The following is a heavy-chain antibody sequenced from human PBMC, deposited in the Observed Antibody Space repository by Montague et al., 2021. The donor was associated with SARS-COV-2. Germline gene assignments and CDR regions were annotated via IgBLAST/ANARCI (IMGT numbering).Heavy chain of an antibody. CDR2: IGPAGYT. J-gene: IGHJ6*02. V-gene: IGHV3-13*01. CDR1: VFTLSHYD. CDR3: ARGWGGSPFYYYFYGMDV. Sequence: SLRLSCAASVFTLSHYDMHLVRQATGKGPEWVSAIGPAGYTYYPXXVTGRFIISREDAKSSLYLHMNDLRAGDTAVYYCARGWGGSPFYYYFYGMDVWGQGTTVTVS. D-gene: IGHD3-16*01.